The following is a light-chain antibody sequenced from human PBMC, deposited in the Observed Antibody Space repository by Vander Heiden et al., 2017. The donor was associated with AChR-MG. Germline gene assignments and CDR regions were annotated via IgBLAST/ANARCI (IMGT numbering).Light chain of an antibody. CDR1: QSVSSY. Sequence: EIVLTQSPATLSLSPGERAILSCRASQSVSSYLAWYQQKPGQAPRLLIYDASNRATGIPDRFSGTGSGTDFTLTISSLEPEDFAVYYWQHPGNLRVFGQGTRLEIK. CDR3: QHPGNLRV. J-gene: IGKJ5*01. CDR2: DAS. V-gene: IGKV3-11*01.